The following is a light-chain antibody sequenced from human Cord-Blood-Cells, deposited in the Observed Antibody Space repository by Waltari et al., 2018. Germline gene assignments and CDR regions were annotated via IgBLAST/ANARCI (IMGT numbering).Light chain of an antibody. CDR1: SSDVGGYNY. J-gene: IGLJ1*01. V-gene: IGLV2-14*01. Sequence: QSALTQPASVSGSPGQSITISCTGTSSDVGGYNYVSWYQQHPGKPPKLMIYDVSKRPSGVSNRFSGSKSGNTASLTISGLQAEDEADYYCSSYTSSSPYVFGTGTKVTVL. CDR2: DVS. CDR3: SSYTSSSPYV.